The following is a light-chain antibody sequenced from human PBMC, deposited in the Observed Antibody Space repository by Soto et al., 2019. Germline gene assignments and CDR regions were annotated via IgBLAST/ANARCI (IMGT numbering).Light chain of an antibody. J-gene: IGLJ2*01. Sequence: QAVLTQPASVSGSPGQSITISCTGTSSDVGGYKYVSWYQQHPGKAPKLMIYDVSNRPSGVSNRFSGSKSGNTASLTISGLQAEDAADYYCSSYTSSSTAVVFGGGTKLTVL. CDR1: SSDVGGYKY. CDR3: SSYTSSSTAVV. CDR2: DVS. V-gene: IGLV2-14*01.